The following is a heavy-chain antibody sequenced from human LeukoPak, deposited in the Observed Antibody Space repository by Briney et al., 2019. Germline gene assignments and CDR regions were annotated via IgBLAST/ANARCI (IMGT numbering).Heavy chain of an antibody. Sequence: SETLSLTCAVYGGSFSGYYWSWIRQPPGKGLEWIGEINHSGSTNYNPSLKSRVTISVDTSKNQFSLKLSSVTAADTAVYYCARGIAVACTGFDYWGQGTLVTVSS. CDR1: GGSFSGYY. D-gene: IGHD6-19*01. CDR2: INHSGST. V-gene: IGHV4-34*01. CDR3: ARGIAVACTGFDY. J-gene: IGHJ4*02.